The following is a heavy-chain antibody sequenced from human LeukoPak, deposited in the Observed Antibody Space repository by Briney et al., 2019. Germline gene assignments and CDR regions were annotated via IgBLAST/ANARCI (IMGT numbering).Heavy chain of an antibody. D-gene: IGHD3-10*01. V-gene: IGHV4-4*07. CDR1: GGSISRYY. CDR2: IYVSGST. CDR3: ARGKPMVRGVIIEPSHYPDLEYYFDY. J-gene: IGHJ4*02. Sequence: SETLSLTCSVSGGSISRYYCSWIRQPAGKGLEWIGRIYVSGSTNYNPSLKSRVTISVDTSKNQFSLKLSSVTAADTAVYYCARGKPMVRGVIIEPSHYPDLEYYFDYWGQGTLVTVSS.